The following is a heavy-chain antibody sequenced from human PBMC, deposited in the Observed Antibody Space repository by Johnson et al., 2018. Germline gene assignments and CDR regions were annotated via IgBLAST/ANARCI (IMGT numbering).Heavy chain of an antibody. J-gene: IGHJ6*03. V-gene: IGHV3-66*02. D-gene: IGHD6-13*01. CDR1: GFTVSSNY. CDR2: IYSGEST. Sequence: EVQLVESGGGVVHPGRSLRLSCAASGFTVSSNYMSWVRQAPGKGLEWVSVIYSGESTYYADPVKGRFTISRDNSKNTLYHQMNSLRADDTAVYYCARVRSSSWYAGYYYYMDVWGKGTTVTVSS. CDR3: ARVRSSSWYAGYYYYMDV.